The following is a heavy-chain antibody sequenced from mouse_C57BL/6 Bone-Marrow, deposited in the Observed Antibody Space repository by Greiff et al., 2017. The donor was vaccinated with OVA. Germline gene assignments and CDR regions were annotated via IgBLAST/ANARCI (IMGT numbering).Heavy chain of an antibody. Sequence: EVQLKESGPVLVKPGASVKMSCKASGYTFTDYYMNWVKQSHGKSLEWIGVINPYNGGTSYNQKFKGKATLTVDKSSSTAYMELNSLTSEDSAVYYCARKDGSSYYAMDYWGQGTSVTVSS. CDR2: INPYNGGT. CDR1: GYTFTDYY. CDR3: ARKDGSSYYAMDY. D-gene: IGHD1-1*01. J-gene: IGHJ4*01. V-gene: IGHV1-19*01.